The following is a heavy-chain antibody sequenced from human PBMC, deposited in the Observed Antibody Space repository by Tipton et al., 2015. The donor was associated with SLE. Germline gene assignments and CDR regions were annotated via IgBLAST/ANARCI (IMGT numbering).Heavy chain of an antibody. V-gene: IGHV3-74*03. D-gene: IGHD4-23*01. J-gene: IGHJ2*01. Sequence: SLRLSCVASEFTFSVYWMYWVRQAPGKGLVWVSRITRDATSTTYADSVKGRFTISRDDAKNTLYLQMNNLSAEDTAVYYCTRMAGGNYNWLFDLWGRGTLVTVSS. CDR2: ITRDATST. CDR1: EFTFSVYW. CDR3: TRMAGGNYNWLFDL.